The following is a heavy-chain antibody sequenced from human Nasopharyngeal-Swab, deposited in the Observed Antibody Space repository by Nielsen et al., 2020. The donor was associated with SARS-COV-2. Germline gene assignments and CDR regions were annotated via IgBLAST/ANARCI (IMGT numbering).Heavy chain of an antibody. Sequence: GGSLRLSCATSGFTFSPYTMTWVRQAPGKGLQWISYITSGNSVQYADSVRGRFTISRDNAKNSLYLQMNSLTAEDTVVYYCARERGGGYGDYWGQGTLVTVSS. CDR2: ITSGNSV. V-gene: IGHV3-48*04. J-gene: IGHJ4*02. CDR1: GFTFSPYT. D-gene: IGHD5-12*01. CDR3: ARERGGGYGDY.